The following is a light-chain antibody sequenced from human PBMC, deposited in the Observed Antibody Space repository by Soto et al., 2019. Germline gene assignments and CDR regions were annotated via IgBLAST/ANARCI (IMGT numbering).Light chain of an antibody. V-gene: IGLV2-14*01. Sequence: QSALTQPASVSGSPGQSITISCTGTSRDVGAYNSVSWYQQHPGKAPKLLIYEVSNRPSGVSNRFSGSKSGNTASLTISGLQAEDEAEYYCSSYTSSSTPCVFGTGTKVPVL. CDR2: EVS. CDR3: SSYTSSSTPCV. CDR1: SRDVGAYNS. J-gene: IGLJ1*01.